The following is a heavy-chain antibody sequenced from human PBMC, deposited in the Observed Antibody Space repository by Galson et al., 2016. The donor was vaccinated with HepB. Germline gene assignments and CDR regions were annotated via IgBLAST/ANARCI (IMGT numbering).Heavy chain of an antibody. V-gene: IGHV3-30-3*01. CDR3: AATYSTSWYPAFDI. CDR2: ISYDGSEE. Sequence: SLRLSCAASGITFSYYALHWVRQAPGKGLEWLAFISYDGSEEKYADSAKGRFTISRDNSKNTLYLQMNSLRGDDTAVYFCAATYSTSWYPAFDIWGQGTMVAVSS. D-gene: IGHD6-13*01. CDR1: GITFSYYA. J-gene: IGHJ3*02.